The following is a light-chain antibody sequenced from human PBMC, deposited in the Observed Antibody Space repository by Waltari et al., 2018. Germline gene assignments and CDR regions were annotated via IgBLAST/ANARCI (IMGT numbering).Light chain of an antibody. Sequence: EILVTQSPAALSVSLGDTPTLSCRASPTVGVKLAWYQQKVGQAPSLLISDTSTRATGVPSRFSGSASETEFTLTIRSLQSEDSAIYVCQQYHHWRTFGQGTKVEIK. CDR1: PTVGVK. J-gene: IGKJ1*01. CDR3: QQYHHWRT. V-gene: IGKV3-15*01. CDR2: DTS.